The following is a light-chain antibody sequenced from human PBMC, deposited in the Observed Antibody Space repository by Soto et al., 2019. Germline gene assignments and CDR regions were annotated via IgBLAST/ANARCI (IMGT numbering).Light chain of an antibody. CDR3: QQYYSYPPT. CDR2: GAA. Sequence: AIRMTQSPSSFSASTGDRVTITCRASQGISSYLAWYQQKPGKAPKLLIYGAATLQSGVPSRFSGSGSGTDFTLTCSCLQSEDFATYYCQQYYSYPPTFGGGTKVEIK. V-gene: IGKV1-8*01. CDR1: QGISSY. J-gene: IGKJ4*01.